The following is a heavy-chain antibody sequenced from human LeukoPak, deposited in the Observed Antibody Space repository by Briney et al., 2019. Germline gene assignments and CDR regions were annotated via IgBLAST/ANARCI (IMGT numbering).Heavy chain of an antibody. CDR3: ANWIEGRHEKFDY. CDR1: GFTFSNYA. D-gene: IGHD1-1*01. J-gene: IGHJ4*02. Sequence: GGSLRLSCAAPGFTFSNYAMSWVRQAAGKGLEWGSTISGSGDRTYYADSVKGRFTISRDNSMNTLYMQMTSLRVDDTAVYYCANWIEGRHEKFDYWGQGTLVTVSS. CDR2: ISGSGDRT. V-gene: IGHV3-23*01.